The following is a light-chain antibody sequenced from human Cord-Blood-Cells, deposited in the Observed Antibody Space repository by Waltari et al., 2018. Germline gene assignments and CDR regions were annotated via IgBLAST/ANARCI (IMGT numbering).Light chain of an antibody. Sequence: DIVMTQSPDSLAVSLGERATINCKSSQSVLYSSNNKNDLAWYKQKPGQPPKLLIYWASTRESGVPDRFSGSGSGPDFTLTVSSLQAEDVAVYYCQQYYSTPYTFGQGTKLEIK. CDR1: QSVLYSSNNKND. CDR3: QQYYSTPYT. CDR2: WAS. V-gene: IGKV4-1*01. J-gene: IGKJ2*01.